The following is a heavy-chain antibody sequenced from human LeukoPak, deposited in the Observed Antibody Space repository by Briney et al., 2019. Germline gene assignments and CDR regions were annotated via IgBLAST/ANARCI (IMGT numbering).Heavy chain of an antibody. Sequence: GGSLRLSCAASGFTFSSHGMHWVRQAPGKGLEWVAFIRYDGSNKYYVDSVKGRFTISRDNSKNTLYLQMNNLRAEDTAVYYCAKAAGGKTFGEIIVSTHRPNIDYWGQGTLVTVSS. J-gene: IGHJ4*02. CDR3: AKAAGGKTFGEIIVSTHRPNIDY. D-gene: IGHD3-16*02. CDR1: GFTFSSHG. V-gene: IGHV3-30*02. CDR2: IRYDGSNK.